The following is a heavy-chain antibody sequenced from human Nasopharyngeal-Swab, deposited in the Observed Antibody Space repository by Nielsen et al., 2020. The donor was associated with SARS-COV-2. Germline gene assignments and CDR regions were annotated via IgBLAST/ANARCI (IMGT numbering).Heavy chain of an antibody. CDR1: GGSISSSSYY. CDR2: IYYGGST. CDR3: ARHQEFTIFGVVIRGAFDI. V-gene: IGHV4-39*01. J-gene: IGHJ3*02. D-gene: IGHD3-3*01. Sequence: SETLSLTCTVSGGSISSSSYYWGWIRQPPGKGLEWIGSIYYGGSTYYNPSLKSRVTISVDTSKNQLSLKLSSVTAADTAVYYCARHQEFTIFGVVIRGAFDIWGQGTMVTVSS.